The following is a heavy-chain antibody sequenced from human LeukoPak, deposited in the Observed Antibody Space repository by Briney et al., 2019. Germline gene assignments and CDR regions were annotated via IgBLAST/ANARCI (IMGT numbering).Heavy chain of an antibody. Sequence: GRSLRLSCAASGFTFSTSGMHWVRQAPGKGLEWVAVIWYDGSNKHYAESVKGRFSISRDNSKSTLYLQMNSLRAEDTAVYYCARARGVSTGYRPIDYWGQGTLVTVSS. D-gene: IGHD3-22*01. CDR2: IWYDGSNK. CDR3: ARARGVSTGYRPIDY. J-gene: IGHJ4*02. CDR1: GFTFSTSG. V-gene: IGHV3-33*01.